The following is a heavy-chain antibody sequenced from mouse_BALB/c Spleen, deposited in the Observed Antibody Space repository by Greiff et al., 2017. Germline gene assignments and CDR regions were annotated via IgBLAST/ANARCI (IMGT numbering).Heavy chain of an antibody. V-gene: IGHV1-7*01. CDR3: ASKYGDS. CDR2: FIPSTGYT. CDR1: GYTFTSYW. D-gene: IGHD2-13*01. J-gene: IGHJ3*01. Sequence: VQLQQSGAELVKPGASVKMSCKASGYTFTSYWMHWVQQRPGQGLEWIGYFIPSTGYTEYNQKFKDKATLTADKSSSTAYMQLSSLTSEDSAGYYCASKYGDSWGQGTLVTVSA.